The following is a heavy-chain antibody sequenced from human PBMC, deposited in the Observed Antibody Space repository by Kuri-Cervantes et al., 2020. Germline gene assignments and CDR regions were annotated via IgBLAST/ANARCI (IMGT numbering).Heavy chain of an antibody. Sequence: GSLRLSCTVSGGSMSSYYWSWIRQPPGKGLEWIGNIYYSGITNYSPSLKSRVTISVDMSKNQFSLKLTSVTAADTAVYYCARAAGTGYYDYWGQGILVTVSS. CDR2: IYYSGIT. CDR3: ARAAGTGYYDY. CDR1: GGSMSSYY. J-gene: IGHJ4*02. D-gene: IGHD3-9*01. V-gene: IGHV4-59*01.